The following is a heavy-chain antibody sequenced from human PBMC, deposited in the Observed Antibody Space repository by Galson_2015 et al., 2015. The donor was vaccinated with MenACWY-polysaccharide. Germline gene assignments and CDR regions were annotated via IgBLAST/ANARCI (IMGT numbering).Heavy chain of an antibody. J-gene: IGHJ6*02. CDR1: GFTFNNYW. Sequence: SLRLSCAASGFTFNNYWMSWLRQAPGKGLEWVANIKKDGGEKYYVDSVKGRFTISRDNAKKSLYLQMNSLRVEGTAVFYCARGHYGMDVWGQGTTVTVSS. CDR3: ARGHYGMDV. V-gene: IGHV3-7*01. CDR2: IKKDGGEK.